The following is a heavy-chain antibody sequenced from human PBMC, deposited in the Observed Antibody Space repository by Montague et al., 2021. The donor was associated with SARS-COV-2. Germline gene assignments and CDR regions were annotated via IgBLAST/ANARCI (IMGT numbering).Heavy chain of an antibody. J-gene: IGHJ4*02. D-gene: IGHD3-10*01. V-gene: IGHV3-23*01. CDR3: EAIYYYGSGAVDDY. CDR1: GFTFSRHA. CDR2: ISGPGGTT. Sequence: SLRLSCAASGFTFSRHAMAWVRQAPGKGLEWVAGISGPGGTTFYXXSVRGRFTISRDNSKNTLYLQLQSLRADDTAIYYCEAIYYYGSGAVDDYWGQGTLVTVSS.